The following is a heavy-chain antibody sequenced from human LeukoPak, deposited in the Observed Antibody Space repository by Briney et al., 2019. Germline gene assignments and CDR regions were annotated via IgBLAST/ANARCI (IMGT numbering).Heavy chain of an antibody. Sequence: GGSLRLSCAASGFTFSSYAMSWVRQAPGKGLEWVSAISGSGGSTYYADSVKGRFTISRDNSKNTLYLQMNSLRAEDTAVYYCAKATSGGSKYSSSWNIDYWGQGTLVTVSS. CDR2: ISGSGGST. CDR3: AKATSGGSKYSSSWNIDY. J-gene: IGHJ4*02. D-gene: IGHD6-13*01. CDR1: GFTFSSYA. V-gene: IGHV3-23*01.